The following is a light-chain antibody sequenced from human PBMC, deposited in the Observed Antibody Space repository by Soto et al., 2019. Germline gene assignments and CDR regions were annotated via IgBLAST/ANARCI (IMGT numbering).Light chain of an antibody. CDR3: QQYHSYPFT. Sequence: DIQMTQSPSTLSASVGDRLSITCRASQRITNWLAWYQQKPGKAPKLLIYKASSLQSEVPSRFSSSASGPEFTLTISSLQPDDFATYYCQQYHSYPFTFCPATKVDFK. CDR1: QRITNW. V-gene: IGKV1-5*03. J-gene: IGKJ3*01. CDR2: KAS.